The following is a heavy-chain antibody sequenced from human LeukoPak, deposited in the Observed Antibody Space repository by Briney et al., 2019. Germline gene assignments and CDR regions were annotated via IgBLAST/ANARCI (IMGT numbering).Heavy chain of an antibody. J-gene: IGHJ4*02. CDR3: ARHLYHDDFWSGYIDY. Sequence: ASVKVSCKTSGGTLSNYILSWVRQAPGQGLEWMGGIIPVFGTANYAQKLQDRVTITADESTNTVYMELSNLRSEDTAVYYCARHLYHDDFWSGYIDYWGQGSLLTISS. D-gene: IGHD3-3*01. CDR1: GGTLSNYI. V-gene: IGHV1-69*13. CDR2: IIPVFGTA.